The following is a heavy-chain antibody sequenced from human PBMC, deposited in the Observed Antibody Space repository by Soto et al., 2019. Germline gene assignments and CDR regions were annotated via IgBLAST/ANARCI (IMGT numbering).Heavy chain of an antibody. V-gene: IGHV4-34*01. CDR1: GGSYSGYF. J-gene: IGHJ4*02. CDR2: INHTGRT. D-gene: IGHD3-10*01. Sequence: QVQLQQWGAGLLNPSETLSLTCAVHGGSYSGYFWSWIRQPPGTGLEWIGEINHTGRTSYKASLKSRVPTSRDMSKTQLSLKLTSLPAADTAVYFCARDSDGFLWGQGTLVTVSS. CDR3: ARDSDGFL.